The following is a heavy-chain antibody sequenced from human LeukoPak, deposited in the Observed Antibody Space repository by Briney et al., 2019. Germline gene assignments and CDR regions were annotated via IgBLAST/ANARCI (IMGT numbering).Heavy chain of an antibody. J-gene: IGHJ3*02. V-gene: IGHV4-30-4*08. D-gene: IGHD2-2*01. CDR3: ARDSQYRLPEAFDI. Sequence: NPSETLSLTCTVSGGSISSGDYYWSCVRQPPGKGLECIGYIFYSGNTNCNPSLKSRVTISLDTSKHQFSLKLSSVTAADTAVYYCARDSQYRLPEAFDIWGQGTLVTVSS. CDR2: IFYSGNT. CDR1: GGSISSGDYY.